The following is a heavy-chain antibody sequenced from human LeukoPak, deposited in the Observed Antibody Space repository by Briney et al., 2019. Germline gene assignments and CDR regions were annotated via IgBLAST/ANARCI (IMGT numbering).Heavy chain of an antibody. CDR1: GGPINSGRYY. CDR2: IYTSGTT. D-gene: IGHD3-22*01. CDR3: AREDDTSGYDRSDY. J-gene: IGHJ4*02. V-gene: IGHV4-61*02. Sequence: PSETLSLTCTVSGGPINSGRYYWSWIRQPAGKALEWIGRIYTSGTTTYNPSLKSRVTISLDTSRNQYSLRLSSVTAADTAMYFCAREDDTSGYDRSDYWGQGTLVTASS.